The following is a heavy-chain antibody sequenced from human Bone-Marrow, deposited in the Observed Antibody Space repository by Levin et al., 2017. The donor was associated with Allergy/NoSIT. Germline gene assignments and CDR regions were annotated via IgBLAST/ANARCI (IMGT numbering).Heavy chain of an antibody. Sequence: SGPTLVKNTQTLTLTCTFSKFSLSTSGVGVGWIRQPPGKALEWLALIFGDNNKRYSPSLMSRLTITKGTSKNQVVLTMTNMDPVDTATYYCAHTGSTSSFDYWGQGALVTVSS. CDR3: AHTGSTSSFDY. J-gene: IGHJ4*02. CDR1: KFSLSTSGVG. D-gene: IGHD2-2*01. CDR2: IFGDNNK. V-gene: IGHV2-5*02.